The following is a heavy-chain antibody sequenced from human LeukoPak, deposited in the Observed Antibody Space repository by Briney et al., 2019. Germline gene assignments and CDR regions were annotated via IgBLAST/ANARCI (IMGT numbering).Heavy chain of an antibody. Sequence: SETLSLTCTVSGGSISSYYWSWIRQPPGKGLEWIGEINHSGSTNYNPSLKSRVTISVDTSKNQFSLKLSSVTAADTAVYYCARRGKAFYYDSSGYYQNWGFDYWGQGTLVTVSS. V-gene: IGHV4-34*01. D-gene: IGHD3-22*01. CDR3: ARRGKAFYYDSSGYYQNWGFDY. J-gene: IGHJ4*02. CDR2: INHSGST. CDR1: GGSISSYY.